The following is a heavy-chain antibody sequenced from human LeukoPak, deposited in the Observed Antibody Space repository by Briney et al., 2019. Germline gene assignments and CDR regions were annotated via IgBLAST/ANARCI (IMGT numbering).Heavy chain of an antibody. CDR2: IKQDGSEK. D-gene: IGHD2-2*01. J-gene: IGHJ6*03. Sequence: SGGSLRLSCAASGFTFSSYWMSWVRQAPGKGLEWVANIKQDGSEKYYVDSVKGRFTISRDNAKNSLYLQMNSLRAEDTAVYYCARDREYCNSTSCYGSGYYYYMDVWGKGTTVTVSS. CDR1: GFTFSSYW. CDR3: ARDREYCNSTSCYGSGYYYYMDV. V-gene: IGHV3-7*01.